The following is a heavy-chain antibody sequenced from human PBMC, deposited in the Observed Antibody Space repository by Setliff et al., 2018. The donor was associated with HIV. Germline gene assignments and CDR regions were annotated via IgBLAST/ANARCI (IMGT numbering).Heavy chain of an antibody. Sequence: ASVKVSCKASGYTFADRFITWFQQAPGKGLEWMGRRYPRGDGTIYAERFRGRLTLSADMSTNTAYMELDNLKSEDTAMYFCAAGPFNWGQYFWGHGTLVTVSS. V-gene: IGHV1-69-2*01. CDR1: GYTFADRF. J-gene: IGHJ4*01. CDR2: RYPRGDGT. CDR3: AAGPFNWGQYF. D-gene: IGHD3-16*01.